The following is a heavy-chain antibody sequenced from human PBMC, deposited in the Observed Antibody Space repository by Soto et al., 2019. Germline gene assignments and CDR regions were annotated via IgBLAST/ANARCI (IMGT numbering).Heavy chain of an antibody. CDR3: ARDFDYGEDYYYYYGMDV. Sequence: GGSLRLSCAASGFTFSSYGMHWVRQAPGKGLEWVAVIWYDGSNKYYADSVKGRFTISRDNSKNTLYLQMNSLRAEDTAVYYCARDFDYGEDYYYYYGMDVWGQGTTVTVSS. CDR1: GFTFSSYG. D-gene: IGHD4-17*01. V-gene: IGHV3-33*01. J-gene: IGHJ6*02. CDR2: IWYDGSNK.